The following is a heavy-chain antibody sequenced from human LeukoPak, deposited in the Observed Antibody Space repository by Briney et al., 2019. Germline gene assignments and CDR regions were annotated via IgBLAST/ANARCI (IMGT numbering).Heavy chain of an antibody. CDR2: ISHSGST. J-gene: IGHJ4*02. CDR3: ARENQWMADY. CDR1: GYSISSGFY. D-gene: IGHD6-19*01. V-gene: IGHV4-38-2*02. Sequence: SETLSLTCTVSGYSISSGFYWGWIRQPPGKGLEWIGSISHSGSTYYNLSLKSRVTISVDTSKNQFSLKLSSVTAADTAFYYCARENQWMADYWGQGTLVTVSS.